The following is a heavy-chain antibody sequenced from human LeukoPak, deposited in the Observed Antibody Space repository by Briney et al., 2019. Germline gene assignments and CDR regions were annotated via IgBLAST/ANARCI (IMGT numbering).Heavy chain of an antibody. CDR2: LSSSSRYI. CDR1: GFTFSSYS. CDR3: ARDGPAHCCGDCYLDY. D-gene: IGHD2-21*01. V-gene: IGHV3-21*01. Sequence: GGSLRLSCAASGFTFSSYSMNWVRQAPGKALEWVSSLSSSSRYIYYADSVKGRYTISRDNAKNSLYLQMNSLRGEDTAVYYCARDGPAHCCGDCYLDYGGQETLVTVPS. J-gene: IGHJ4*02.